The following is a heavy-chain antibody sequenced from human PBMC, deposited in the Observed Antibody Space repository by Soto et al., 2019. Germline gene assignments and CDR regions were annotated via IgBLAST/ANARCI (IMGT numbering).Heavy chain of an antibody. CDR1: GFTFSSDA. D-gene: IGHD3-22*01. J-gene: IGHJ6*02. Sequence: EVQLLESGGGLVQPGGSLRLSCAASGFTFSSDAMSWVSQAPGKGLEWVSAISGSGGSTYYADSVKGRFTISRDNSKNTLYLQMNSLRAEDTAVYYCGRGSDSSGSPYYYGMDVWGQGTTVTVSS. V-gene: IGHV3-23*01. CDR3: GRGSDSSGSPYYYGMDV. CDR2: ISGSGGST.